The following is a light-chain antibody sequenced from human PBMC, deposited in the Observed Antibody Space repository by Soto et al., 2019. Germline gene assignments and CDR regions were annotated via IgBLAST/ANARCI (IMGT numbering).Light chain of an antibody. CDR1: QSVLYSSNNKNY. J-gene: IGKJ2*01. CDR2: WAS. V-gene: IGKV4-1*01. Sequence: DIVMTQSPDSLAVSLGERATINCKSSQSVLYSSNNKNYLDWYQQRPGQPPKLLIYWASTRESGVPDRFSGSGYGTDFTLTITSLQAEDVAVYYCQQYESTPPTFGQGTKLEIK. CDR3: QQYESTPPT.